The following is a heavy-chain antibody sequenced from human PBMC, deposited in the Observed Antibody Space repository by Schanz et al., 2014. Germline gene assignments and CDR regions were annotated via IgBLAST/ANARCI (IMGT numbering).Heavy chain of an antibody. Sequence: VQLVESGGGLVQPGGSLRLSCAASGLTFTSAWMSWVRQAPGKGLEWVALVSSDGNNDYYTDSVKGRFTISRDNSKNTLYLQMNSLRAEDTAVYYCTRDVRLDRRGNWFDPWGQGTLVTVSS. V-gene: IGHV3-30*03. D-gene: IGHD1-1*01. J-gene: IGHJ5*02. CDR3: TRDVRLDRRGNWFDP. CDR1: GLTFTSAW. CDR2: VSSDGNND.